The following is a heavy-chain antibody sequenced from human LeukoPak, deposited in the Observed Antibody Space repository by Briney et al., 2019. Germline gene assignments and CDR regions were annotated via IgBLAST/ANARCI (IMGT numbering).Heavy chain of an antibody. V-gene: IGHV3-48*01. CDR2: ISSSSSTI. CDR3: AREYYYDSSGYYGEYVY. J-gene: IGHJ4*02. D-gene: IGHD3-22*01. Sequence: PGGSLRLSCAASGFTFSSYSMNWVRRAPGKGLEWVSYISSSSSTIYYADSVKGRFTISRDNAKNSLYLQMNSLRAEDTAVYYCAREYYYDSSGYYGEYVYWGQGTLVTVSS. CDR1: GFTFSSYS.